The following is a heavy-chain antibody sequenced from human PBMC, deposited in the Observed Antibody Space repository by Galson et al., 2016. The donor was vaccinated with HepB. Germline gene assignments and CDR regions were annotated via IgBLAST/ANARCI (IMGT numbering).Heavy chain of an antibody. CDR2: IYYSGST. J-gene: IGHJ6*04. V-gene: IGHV4-31*03. D-gene: IGHD3-10*01. CDR3: ARAPYYASGTYFMSTRGYYGMDV. CDR1: GGSISSGGFH. Sequence: TLSLTCTVAGGSISSGGFHWSWLRQHPGKGLEWIGYIYYSGSTYYNPSLKSRVTISEERSKNQVSLTLSSVTAADTAVYYWARAPYYASGTYFMSTRGYYGMDVWGKGTTVTVSS.